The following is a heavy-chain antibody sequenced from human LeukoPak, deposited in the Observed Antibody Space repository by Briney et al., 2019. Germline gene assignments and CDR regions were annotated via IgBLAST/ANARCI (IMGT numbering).Heavy chain of an antibody. J-gene: IGHJ4*02. Sequence: GESPKISCKGSGYSFTSYWIGWVRQMPGKGLEWMGIIYPGDSDTRYSPSFQGQVTISADKSISTAYLQWSSLKASDTAMYYCARQTRAYYDFWSGQYYFDYWGQGTLVTVSS. CDR1: GYSFTSYW. CDR3: ARQTRAYYDFWSGQYYFDY. V-gene: IGHV5-51*01. CDR2: IYPGDSDT. D-gene: IGHD3-3*01.